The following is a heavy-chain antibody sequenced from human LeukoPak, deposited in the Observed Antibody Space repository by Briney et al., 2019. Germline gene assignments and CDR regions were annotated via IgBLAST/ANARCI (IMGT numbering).Heavy chain of an antibody. D-gene: IGHD6-13*01. CDR3: ATDMKPRPGIAAPGNY. J-gene: IGHJ4*02. CDR2: ISFAGSTR. CDR1: AFTFNGVA. V-gene: IGHV3-30*04. Sequence: GGSLRLSCAAAAFTFNGVAMDWGRRGPGKGLWWGALISFAGSTRYNGDSVKGRFTISTDHSKPTVSLQMSSLKSEDTGVHYCATDMKPRPGIAAPGNYWGRGTLVTVSS.